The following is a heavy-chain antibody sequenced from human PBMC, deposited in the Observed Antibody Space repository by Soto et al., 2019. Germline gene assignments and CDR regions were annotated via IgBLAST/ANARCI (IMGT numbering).Heavy chain of an antibody. J-gene: IGHJ4*02. D-gene: IGHD6-13*01. Sequence: PSETLSLTCTVSGGSISSYYWSWIRQPPGKGQEWIGYIYYSGSTNYNPSLKSRVTISVDTSKNQFSLKLSSVTAAVSVVYYCARDRATAAGRYFDYWGQGTLVTVSS. CDR1: GGSISSYY. V-gene: IGHV4-59*01. CDR2: IYYSGST. CDR3: ARDRATAAGRYFDY.